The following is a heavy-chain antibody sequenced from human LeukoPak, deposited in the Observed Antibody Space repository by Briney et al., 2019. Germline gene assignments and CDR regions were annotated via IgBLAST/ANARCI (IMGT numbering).Heavy chain of an antibody. CDR1: GYIFTSQW. J-gene: IGHJ3*02. CDR3: ARALTYYDFWSGYHDAFDI. CDR2: IYLGDSDT. D-gene: IGHD3-3*01. V-gene: IGHV5-51*01. Sequence: GESLKISCKASGYIFTSQWIGWVRQMPGKGLEWMGIIYLGDSDTRYSPSFLGQVTISAAKSINTAYLQWSSLKASDTAMYYCARALTYYDFWSGYHDAFDIWGQGTMVTVSS.